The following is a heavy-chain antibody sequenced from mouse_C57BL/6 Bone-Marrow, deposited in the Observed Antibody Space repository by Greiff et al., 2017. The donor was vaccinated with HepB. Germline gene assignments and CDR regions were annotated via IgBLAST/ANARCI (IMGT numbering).Heavy chain of an antibody. CDR3: VRHAYYSNYGVSYAMDY. J-gene: IGHJ4*01. CDR1: GFSFNTYA. Sequence: EVHLVESGGGLVQPKGSLKLSCAASGFSFNTYAMNWVRQAPGKGLEWVARIRSKSNNYATYYADSVKDRFTISRDDSESMLYLQMNNLKTEDTAMYYCVRHAYYSNYGVSYAMDYWGQGTSVTVSS. D-gene: IGHD2-5*01. CDR2: IRSKSNNYAT. V-gene: IGHV10-1*01.